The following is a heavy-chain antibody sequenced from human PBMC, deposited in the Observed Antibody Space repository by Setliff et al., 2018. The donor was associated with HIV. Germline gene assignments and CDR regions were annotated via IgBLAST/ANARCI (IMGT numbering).Heavy chain of an antibody. CDR2: ISSSSSYI. CDR3: ARGPGYLTDS. CDR1: GFTFGDYT. D-gene: IGHD2-15*01. V-gene: IGHV3-21*04. Sequence: GGSLRLSCAASGFTFGDYTLSWFRQAPGKGLECVSSISSSSSYIYYADSAKGRVTISRDNAKNSLYLQMNSLRADDTAVYYCARGPGYLTDSWGPGILVTVSS. J-gene: IGHJ5*01.